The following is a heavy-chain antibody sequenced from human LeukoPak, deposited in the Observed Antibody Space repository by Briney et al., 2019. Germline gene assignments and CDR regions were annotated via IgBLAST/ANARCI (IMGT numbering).Heavy chain of an antibody. Sequence: GGSLRLSCAASGFNFAGYAMSWVRQAPGKGLEWVSAISGSGGSTYYADSVKGRFTISRDNSKNTLYLQMNSLRAEDTAVYYCARDLKYCGGDCSDYWGQGTLVTVSS. CDR2: ISGSGGST. CDR3: ARDLKYCGGDCSDY. J-gene: IGHJ4*02. D-gene: IGHD2-21*02. V-gene: IGHV3-23*01. CDR1: GFNFAGYA.